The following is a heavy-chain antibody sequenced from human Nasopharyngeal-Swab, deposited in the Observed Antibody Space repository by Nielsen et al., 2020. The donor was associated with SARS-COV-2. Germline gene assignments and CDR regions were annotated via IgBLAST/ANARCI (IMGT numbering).Heavy chain of an antibody. J-gene: IGHJ4*02. D-gene: IGHD5-24*01. Sequence: GESLISCAASGFTISRYWMLWVRHAPGKGLVWVSRLHSDGSGTTYADSVRGRFTISRDNAKNTLYLQMNSLRAEDTAVYYCARGGDGYSMDYWGQGTLVTVSS. V-gene: IGHV3-74*01. CDR1: GFTISRYW. CDR2: LHSDGSGT. CDR3: ARGGDGYSMDY.